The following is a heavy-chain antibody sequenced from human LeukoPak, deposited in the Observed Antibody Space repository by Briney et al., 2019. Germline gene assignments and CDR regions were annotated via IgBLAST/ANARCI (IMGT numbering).Heavy chain of an antibody. CDR2: ISAYNGNT. V-gene: IGHV1-18*01. D-gene: IGHD2-15*01. CDR3: ARDTSECSGGSCYSGYFDY. J-gene: IGHJ4*02. CDR1: GYTFASYG. Sequence: ASVKVSCKASGYTFASYGISWVRQAPGQGLEWMGWISAYNGNTNYAQKLQGRVTVTTDTSTSTAYMELRSLRSDDTAVYYCARDTSECSGGSCYSGYFDYWGQGTLVTVSS.